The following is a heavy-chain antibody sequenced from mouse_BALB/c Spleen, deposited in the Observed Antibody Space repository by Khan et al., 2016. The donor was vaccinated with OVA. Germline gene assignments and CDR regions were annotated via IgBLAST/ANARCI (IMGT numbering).Heavy chain of an antibody. CDR1: GYTFTSYW. V-gene: IGHV1S81*02. CDR2: INPSNGRT. D-gene: IGHD2-4*01. J-gene: IGHJ3*01. CDR3: ARSTMITTEFAY. Sequence: QVQLQQPGAELVKPGASVKLSCKASGYTFTSYWMHWVKQRPGQGLEWIGEINPSNGRTNYNEKFKSKATLTVDKSSNTAYMQRSSLTSEDSAVYYCARSTMITTEFAYWGQGTLVTGSA.